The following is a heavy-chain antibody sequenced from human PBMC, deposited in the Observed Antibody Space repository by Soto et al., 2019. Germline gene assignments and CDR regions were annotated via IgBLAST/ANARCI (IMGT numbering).Heavy chain of an antibody. CDR1: GYIFTNYD. CDR2: INPNSGNT. CDR3: ARGFKYGDYSRWSDP. Sequence: QVQLVQSGAEVKKPGASVKVSCKASGYIFTNYDINWVRQATGQGLEYLGWINPNSGNTGYVQKFKGRVTMTRNTSINTAYMELNSLRSEDTAVYYCARGFKYGDYSRWSDPWGQGTLVTVSS. D-gene: IGHD4-17*01. V-gene: IGHV1-8*01. J-gene: IGHJ5*02.